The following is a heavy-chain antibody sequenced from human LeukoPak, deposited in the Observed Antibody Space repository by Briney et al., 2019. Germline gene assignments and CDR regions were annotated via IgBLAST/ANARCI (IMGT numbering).Heavy chain of an antibody. V-gene: IGHV4-39*01. J-gene: IGHJ5*02. CDR3: ARLKAAYGGNFRISWFDP. D-gene: IGHD4-23*01. CDR1: GGSISSSSYY. Sequence: PSETLSLTCTVSGGSISSSSYYWGWIRQPRGKGLEWLGRIYYSGSTYYNPSLKSRVTISVDTSKNQFSLKLSSVTAADTAVYYCARLKAAYGGNFRISWFDPWGQGTLVTVSS. CDR2: IYYSGST.